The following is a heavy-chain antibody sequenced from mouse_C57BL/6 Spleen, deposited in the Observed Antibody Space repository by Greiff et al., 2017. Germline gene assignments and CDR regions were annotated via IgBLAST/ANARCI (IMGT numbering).Heavy chain of an antibody. D-gene: IGHD2-5*01. V-gene: IGHV1-82*01. CDR3: ARVDSNYGAY. CDR2: IYPGDGDT. J-gene: IGHJ3*01. CDR1: GYAFSSSW. Sequence: VQLQQSGPELVKPGASVKISCKASGYAFSSSWMNWVKQRPGKGLEWIGRIYPGDGDTNYNGKFKGKATLTADKSSSTAYMQLSSLTSEDSAVYFCARVDSNYGAYWGQGTLVTVSA.